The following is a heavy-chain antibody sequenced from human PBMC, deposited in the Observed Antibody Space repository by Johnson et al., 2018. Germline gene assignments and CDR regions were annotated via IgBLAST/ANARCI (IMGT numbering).Heavy chain of an antibody. J-gene: IGHJ6*03. V-gene: IGHV3-30-3*01. Sequence: QVQLVQSGGGVVQPGRSLRLSCAASGFTFSSYAMHWVRQAPGKGLEWVAVISYDGSNKYYADSVKGRFTISRDNSKNTLYLQMNSLRAEDTAVYYCARDEPQTLYYYDMDVWGKGTTVTGSS. CDR1: GFTFSSYA. CDR3: ARDEPQTLYYYDMDV. CDR2: ISYDGSNK.